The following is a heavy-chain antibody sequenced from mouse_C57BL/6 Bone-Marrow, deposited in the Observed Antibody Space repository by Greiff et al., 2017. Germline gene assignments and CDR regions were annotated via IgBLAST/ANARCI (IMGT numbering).Heavy chain of an antibody. CDR1: GYTFTSYW. Sequence: VQLQQPGAELVKPGASVKLSCKASGYTFTSYWMHWVKQSPGQGLEWIGMIHPNSGSTNYNEKFKSKATLTVDKSSSTAYMQLCSLTSEDSAVEYCARRGSTTVVAHWYFDVWGTGTTVTVSA. V-gene: IGHV1-64*01. CDR2: IHPNSGST. CDR3: ARRGSTTVVAHWYFDV. D-gene: IGHD1-1*01. J-gene: IGHJ1*03.